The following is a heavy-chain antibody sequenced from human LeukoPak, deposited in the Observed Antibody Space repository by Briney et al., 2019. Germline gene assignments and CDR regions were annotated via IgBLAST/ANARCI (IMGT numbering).Heavy chain of an antibody. V-gene: IGHV3-23*01. D-gene: IGHD6-13*01. J-gene: IGHJ3*02. CDR1: GFTFSSYA. Sequence: PGGSLRLSCAVSGFTFSSYAMSWVRQAPGKGLEWVSAISGSGGSTYYADSVKGRFTISRDNSKNTLYLQMNSLRAEDTAVYYCAKLHYSSSETSDAFDIWGQGTMVTVSS. CDR2: ISGSGGST. CDR3: AKLHYSSSETSDAFDI.